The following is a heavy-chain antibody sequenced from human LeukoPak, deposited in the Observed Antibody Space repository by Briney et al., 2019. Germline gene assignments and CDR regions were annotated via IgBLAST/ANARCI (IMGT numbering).Heavy chain of an antibody. J-gene: IGHJ5*02. CDR1: GASISSYY. V-gene: IGHV4-4*07. Sequence: SEPLSLTCIVSGASISSYYWSWIRHPAGKELEWIGRLQPSGATNYNPSLESRVTMSVDTSNNQFSLSLTSVTAADTAVYYCARDSTGIAFDPWGQGTLVTVSS. CDR3: ARDSTGIAFDP. CDR2: LQPSGAT.